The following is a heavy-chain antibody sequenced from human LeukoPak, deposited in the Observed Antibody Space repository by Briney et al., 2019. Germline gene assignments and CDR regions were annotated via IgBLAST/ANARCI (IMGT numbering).Heavy chain of an antibody. V-gene: IGHV3-7*01. Sequence: GRSLRLSCAASGFTLNNYWMRWVSQPPGRGREGVTDMKQDGSEKQRMESVRGRYTFCRDNTKNSLDLQMNSLRGEDTAMYYCARDGRGRYLDQWGQGTVVTVPS. CDR3: ARDGRGRYLDQ. J-gene: IGHJ4*02. CDR1: GFTLNNYW. D-gene: IGHD3-16*01. CDR2: MKQDGSEK.